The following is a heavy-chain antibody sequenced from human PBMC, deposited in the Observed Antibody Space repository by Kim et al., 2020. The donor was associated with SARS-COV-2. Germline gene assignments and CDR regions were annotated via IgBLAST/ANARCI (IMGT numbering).Heavy chain of an antibody. D-gene: IGHD1-1*01. J-gene: IGHJ4*02. Sequence: SETLSLTCAVYGGSFSGYYWSWIRQPPGKGLEWIGEINHSGSTNYNPSLKSRVTISVDTSKNQFSLKLSSVTAADTAVYYCARVKGRTGDYWGQGTLVTVSS. CDR3: ARVKGRTGDY. CDR2: INHSGST. CDR1: GGSFSGYY. V-gene: IGHV4-34*01.